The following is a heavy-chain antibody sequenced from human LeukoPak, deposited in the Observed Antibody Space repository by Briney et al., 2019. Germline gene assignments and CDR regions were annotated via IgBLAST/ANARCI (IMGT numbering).Heavy chain of an antibody. V-gene: IGHV3-23*01. CDR1: GFTFSSYA. Sequence: GGSLRLSCAASGFTFSSYAMSWVRQAPGKGLEWVSAISGSGGSTYYADSVKGRFTISRDNSKNTLYLQMNSLRAEDTTVYYCAKRVAATPSSLFDYWGQGTLVTVSS. CDR2: ISGSGGST. D-gene: IGHD2-15*01. CDR3: AKRVAATPSSLFDY. J-gene: IGHJ4*02.